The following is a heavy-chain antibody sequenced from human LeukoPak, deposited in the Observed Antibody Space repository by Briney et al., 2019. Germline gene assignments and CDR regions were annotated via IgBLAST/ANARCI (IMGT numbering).Heavy chain of an antibody. J-gene: IGHJ4*02. CDR3: ARGGTFVSDY. CDR2: IKEDGSEK. CDR1: GFTFSSYA. V-gene: IGHV3-7*01. D-gene: IGHD1-1*01. Sequence: GGSLRLSCAASGFTFSSYAMSWVRQAPGKGLEWVANIKEDGSEKYYVDSMEGRFTVSRDNAKNSLYLQMDSLRAVDTAVYYCARGGTFVSDYWGQGTLVTVSS.